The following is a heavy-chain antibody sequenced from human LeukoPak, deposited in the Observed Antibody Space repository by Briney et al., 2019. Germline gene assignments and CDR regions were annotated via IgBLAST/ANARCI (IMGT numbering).Heavy chain of an antibody. J-gene: IGHJ3*02. V-gene: IGHV4-30-2*01. Sequence: SETLSLTCTVSGGSISSGGYYWRWIRQPPGKGLEWIGYIYHSGSTYYNPSLKSRVTISVDRSKNQFSLKLSSVTAADTAVYYCARDSSRYDFWSGYHADAFDIWGQGTMVTVSS. CDR3: ARDSSRYDFWSGYHADAFDI. CDR2: IYHSGST. CDR1: GGSISSGGYY. D-gene: IGHD3-3*01.